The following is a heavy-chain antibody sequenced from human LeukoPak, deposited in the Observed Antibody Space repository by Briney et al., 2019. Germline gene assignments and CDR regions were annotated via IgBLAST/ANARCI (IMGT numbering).Heavy chain of an antibody. CDR2: ISYDGSDK. CDR1: GFTFSSYG. V-gene: IGHV3-30*18. D-gene: IGHD5-18*01. Sequence: PGGSLRLSCAASGFTFSSYGMHWVRQTPGTGLEWVAVISYDGSDKYYADSVKGRFTISRDNSKNTLYLQMNSLRAEDTAVYYCAKEGYSYGLFDHWGQGTLVTVSS. CDR3: AKEGYSYGLFDH. J-gene: IGHJ4*02.